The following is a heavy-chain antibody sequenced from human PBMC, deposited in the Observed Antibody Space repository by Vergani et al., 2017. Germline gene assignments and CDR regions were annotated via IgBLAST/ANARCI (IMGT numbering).Heavy chain of an antibody. Sequence: QLLESGGGLIQPGGSLRLSCAASGFTFNSYAMTWVRQAPGKGLEWVSGINNNGGSTYYADSVKGRFTISRDNSKNTLYLQMTDLRAEDTATYYCGRGSDNYNWGQGTLVTVSS. CDR1: GFTFNSYA. CDR2: INNNGGST. J-gene: IGHJ4*02. V-gene: IGHV3-23*01. D-gene: IGHD5-24*01. CDR3: GRGSDNYN.